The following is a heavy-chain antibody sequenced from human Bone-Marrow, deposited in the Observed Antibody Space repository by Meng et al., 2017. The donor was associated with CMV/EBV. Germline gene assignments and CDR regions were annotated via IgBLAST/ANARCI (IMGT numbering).Heavy chain of an antibody. CDR2: ISSSSSTI. CDR1: GFTFSSYS. Sequence: GGSLRLSCAASGFTFSSYSMNWVRQAPGKGLEWVSYISSSSSTIYYADSVKGRFTISRDNAKNSLYLQMNSLRAEDTAVYYCARDRSYYDFWSGCYPDYYYYGMDVWGQGTTVTVS. J-gene: IGHJ6*02. CDR3: ARDRSYYDFWSGCYPDYYYYGMDV. V-gene: IGHV3-48*04. D-gene: IGHD3-3*01.